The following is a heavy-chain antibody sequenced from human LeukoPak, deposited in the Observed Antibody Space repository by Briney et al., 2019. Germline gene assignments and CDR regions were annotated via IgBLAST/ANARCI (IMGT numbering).Heavy chain of an antibody. CDR3: AAATVAHKNYYYMDV. J-gene: IGHJ6*03. D-gene: IGHD6-19*01. CDR1: GDSVSSNSAT. CDR2: THYRSKWYN. V-gene: IGHV6-1*01. Sequence: SQTLSLTCAISGDSVSSNSATWTWIRQSPSRGLEWLGRTHYRSKWYNDYAVSVKSRIIINPDTSKNQFSLQLNSVTPEDTAVYYCAAATVAHKNYYYMDVWGKGTTVTVSS.